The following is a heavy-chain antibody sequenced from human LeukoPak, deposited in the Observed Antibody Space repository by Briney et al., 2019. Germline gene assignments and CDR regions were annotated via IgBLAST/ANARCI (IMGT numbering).Heavy chain of an antibody. V-gene: IGHV3-23*01. CDR3: TIPTVTTFYYYYGMDV. Sequence: PGGSLRLSCAASGFTLSSYAMTWVRQAPGRGLEWVSSVDGGGGTYYADSVKGRFTISRDNSKDTLYLQMNGLRAEDTAVYYCTIPTVTTFYYYYGMDVWGQGTTVTVSS. J-gene: IGHJ6*02. D-gene: IGHD4-11*01. CDR1: GFTLSSYA. CDR2: VDGGGGT.